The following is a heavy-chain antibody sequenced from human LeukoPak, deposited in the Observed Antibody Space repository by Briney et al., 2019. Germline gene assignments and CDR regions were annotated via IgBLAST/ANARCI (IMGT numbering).Heavy chain of an antibody. D-gene: IGHD2-15*01. CDR3: AKNPGWRVVAATGVDY. J-gene: IGHJ4*02. Sequence: GGALRLSCAVSGFTFSSYDMSWVRQAPGKGPEWGSTISGSGGSTYYADSVKGRFTISRDNSKNTLYLQMNSLRAEDTAVYYCAKNPGWRVVAATGVDYWGQGTLVTVSS. CDR2: ISGSGGST. V-gene: IGHV3-23*01. CDR1: GFTFSSYD.